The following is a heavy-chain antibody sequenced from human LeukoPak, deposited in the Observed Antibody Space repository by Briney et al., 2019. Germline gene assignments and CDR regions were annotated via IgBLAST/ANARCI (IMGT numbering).Heavy chain of an antibody. CDR3: ARDAYGGNSWGWFDP. D-gene: IGHD4-23*01. CDR1: DGSISDSY. Sequence: PSETLSLTCTVSDGSISDSYWSWIRQSPGKGLEWIGYIFYTGFTHYNPSLESRVTISVDTSKKQFSLRLNSVTAADTAVYYCARDAYGGNSWGWFDPWGRGTLVTVSS. CDR2: IFYTGFT. V-gene: IGHV4-59*12. J-gene: IGHJ5*02.